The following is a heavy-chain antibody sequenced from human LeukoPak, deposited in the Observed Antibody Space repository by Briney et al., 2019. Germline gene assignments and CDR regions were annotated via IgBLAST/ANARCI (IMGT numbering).Heavy chain of an antibody. V-gene: IGHV1-24*01. Sequence: GASVKVSFQVSRYILTELSMHWVRQAPGKGLEWMGGFEPEDGETIYAQKFQGRVTMTEDTSIDTAYLELSSLISGDTAVYYCAASFPGELLHYWGQGTLVTVS. CDR2: FEPEDGET. CDR3: AASFPGELLHY. J-gene: IGHJ4*02. D-gene: IGHD3-16*01. CDR1: RYILTELS.